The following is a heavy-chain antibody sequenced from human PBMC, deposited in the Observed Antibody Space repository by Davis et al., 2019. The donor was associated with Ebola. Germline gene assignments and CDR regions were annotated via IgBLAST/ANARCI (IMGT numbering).Heavy chain of an antibody. J-gene: IGHJ5*02. CDR1: GYTFNLYG. D-gene: IGHD6-13*01. CDR3: ARDYINTKYSSSWLGWFDP. CDR2: ISAYNGNT. Sequence: ASVKVSCKASGYTFNLYGISWVRQAPGQGLEWMGWISAYNGNTNYAQRFQDRVTMTTDTSTNTAYMEVRGLRSDDTAVYYCARDYINTKYSSSWLGWFDPWGQGTLVTVSS. V-gene: IGHV1-18*01.